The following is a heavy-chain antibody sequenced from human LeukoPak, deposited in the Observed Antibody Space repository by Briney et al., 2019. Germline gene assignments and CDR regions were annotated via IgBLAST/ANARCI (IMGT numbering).Heavy chain of an antibody. CDR1: GFTFSSYA. J-gene: IGHJ4*02. V-gene: IGHV3-23*01. CDR3: AKDNYYDSSGYYYVGAGFDY. CDR2: ISGSGGST. D-gene: IGHD3-22*01. Sequence: PGGSLRLSCAASGFTFSSYAMSWVRQAPGKGLEWVSAISGSGGSTYYADSVKGRFTISRDNSKSTLYLQMNSLRAEDTAVYYCAKDNYYDSSGYYYVGAGFDYWGQGTLVTVSS.